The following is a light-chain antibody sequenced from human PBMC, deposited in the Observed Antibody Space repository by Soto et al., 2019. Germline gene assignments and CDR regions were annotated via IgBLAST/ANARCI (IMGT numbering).Light chain of an antibody. J-gene: IGLJ2*01. CDR2: DNS. CDR3: GTWDSSLSAVV. CDR1: GYHIGGNY. Sequence: QSVLTQPPSVSAAPGQKVTISCSAGGYHIGGNYMSWYQHLPGTAPKLLIYDNSKRPSGTPDRFSGSHSGTSATLAFTGVHTGDEAVYFCGTWDSSLSAVVFGGGTKLTVL. V-gene: IGLV1-51*01.